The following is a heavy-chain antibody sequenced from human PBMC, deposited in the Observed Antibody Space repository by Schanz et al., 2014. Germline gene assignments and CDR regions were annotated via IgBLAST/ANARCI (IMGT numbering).Heavy chain of an antibody. J-gene: IGHJ4*02. CDR1: AYTFTSYG. Sequence: QGQLVQSGAEVKKPWASVKVSCKASAYTFTSYGISWVRQAPGQGLEWMGWISGYNAITSYAQKLQGRITLTTDTSTSTAYMELRSLRSDDTAVYYCARESVSGSYYGSGDYWGQGTLVTVSS. CDR3: ARESVSGSYYGSGDY. V-gene: IGHV1-18*04. CDR2: ISGYNAIT. D-gene: IGHD1-26*01.